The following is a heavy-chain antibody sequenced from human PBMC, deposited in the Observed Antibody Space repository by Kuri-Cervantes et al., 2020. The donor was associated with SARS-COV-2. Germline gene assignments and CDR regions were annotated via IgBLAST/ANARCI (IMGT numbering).Heavy chain of an antibody. J-gene: IGHJ4*02. D-gene: IGHD6-13*01. CDR2: INHSGST. CDR1: GGSVSSTSYY. V-gene: IGHV4-39*07. CDR3: ARGLGEQQLVFDY. Sequence: GTLRLTCTVSGGSVSSTSYYWSWIRQPPGKGLEWIGDINHSGSTNYNPTLKSRVTVSVDTSKNQFSLKLSSVTAADAAVYYCARGLGEQQLVFDYWGQGTLVTVYS.